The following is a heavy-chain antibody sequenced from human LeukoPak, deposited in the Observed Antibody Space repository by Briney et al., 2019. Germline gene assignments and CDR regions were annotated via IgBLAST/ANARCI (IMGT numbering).Heavy chain of an antibody. D-gene: IGHD3-22*01. CDR1: GGSISSGDYY. J-gene: IGHJ3*02. V-gene: IGHV4-30-4*01. CDR2: IYYSGST. Sequence: SQTLSLTCTVSGGSISSGDYYWSWIRQPPGKGLEWIGYIYYSGSTYYNPSLESRVTISVDTSKNQFSLKLSSVTAADTAVYYCARGRLNYYDSSGYFIPAFDIWGQGTMVTVSS. CDR3: ARGRLNYYDSSGYFIPAFDI.